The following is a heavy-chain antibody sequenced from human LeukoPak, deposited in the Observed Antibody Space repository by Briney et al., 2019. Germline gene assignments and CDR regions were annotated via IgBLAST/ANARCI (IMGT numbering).Heavy chain of an antibody. Sequence: GGSLRLSCAASGFTFSSYWMSWVRQAPGKGLEWVANIKQDGSEKYYVDSVKGRFTISRDNAKNSLYLQMNSLRAEDTAVYYCARDIASSGYYFDYWGQRTLVTVSS. J-gene: IGHJ4*02. CDR2: IKQDGSEK. D-gene: IGHD3-22*01. CDR1: GFTFSSYW. V-gene: IGHV3-7*01. CDR3: ARDIASSGYYFDY.